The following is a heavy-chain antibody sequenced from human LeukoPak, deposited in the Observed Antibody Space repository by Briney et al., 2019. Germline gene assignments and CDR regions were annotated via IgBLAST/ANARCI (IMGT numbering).Heavy chain of an antibody. Sequence: GGSLRLSCAASGFIVSGDFMSWVRQAPGKGLEWVANIIPDGSEKYYVDSVKGRFTISRDNPKNSLYLQISSLRAEDSAVYYCARLAHNAWYAIDYWGQGTLVTVSS. D-gene: IGHD6-13*01. V-gene: IGHV3-7*01. J-gene: IGHJ4*02. CDR2: IIPDGSEK. CDR1: GFIVSGDF. CDR3: ARLAHNAWYAIDY.